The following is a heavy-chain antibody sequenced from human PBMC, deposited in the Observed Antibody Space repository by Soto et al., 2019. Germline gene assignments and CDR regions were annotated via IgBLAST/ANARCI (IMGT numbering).Heavy chain of an antibody. CDR1: GGSTTNYY. CDR2: IYYSGST. CDR3: ARVRASSVGAIDY. D-gene: IGHD1-26*01. V-gene: IGHV4-59*01. Sequence: SETLSLTCTVSGGSTTNYYWSWIRQPPGKGLEWIGYIYYSGSTNYNPSLKSRVTISVDTSKNQFSLKLTSVTAADTAVYYCARVRASSVGAIDYWGQGTLVTVSS. J-gene: IGHJ4*02.